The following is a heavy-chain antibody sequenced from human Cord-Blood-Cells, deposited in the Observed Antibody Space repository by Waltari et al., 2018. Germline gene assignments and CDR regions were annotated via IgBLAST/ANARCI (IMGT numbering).Heavy chain of an antibody. D-gene: IGHD3-3*01. V-gene: IGHV4-31*03. CDR2: IYYSGST. CDR1: GGSTSTGGSS. J-gene: IGHJ4*02. Sequence: QVQLQESGPGLVNPSQTLSLTCTVPGGSTSTGGSSCSWIRQHPGEGLEWIGFIYYSGSTYYNPSLKSRVTISVDTSKNQFSLKLSSVTAADTAVYYCVVWSGYYYFDYWGQGTLVNVSS. CDR3: VVWSGYYYFDY.